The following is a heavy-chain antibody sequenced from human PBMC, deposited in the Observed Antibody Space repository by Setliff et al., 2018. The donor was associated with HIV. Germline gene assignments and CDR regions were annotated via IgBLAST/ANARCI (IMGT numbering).Heavy chain of an antibody. Sequence: GESLKISCAASGFTLSRRDMHWVRQAPGKGLEWVAFMRYDGSDECYVDSVKGRFTISRDSSMNTLYLQMNSLRAEDTAVYYCAREGSYGIDCWGQGTLVTVSS. CDR2: MRYDGSDE. CDR1: GFTLSRRD. D-gene: IGHD4-17*01. V-gene: IGHV3-30*02. CDR3: AREGSYGIDC. J-gene: IGHJ4*02.